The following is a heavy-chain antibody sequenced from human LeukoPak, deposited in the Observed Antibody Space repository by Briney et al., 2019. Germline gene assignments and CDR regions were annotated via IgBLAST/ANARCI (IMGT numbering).Heavy chain of an antibody. D-gene: IGHD1-26*01. CDR3: AREEYSGSYGGY. V-gene: IGHV3-21*01. CDR2: ISSSGSYI. CDR1: GFTFSSYS. J-gene: IGHJ4*02. Sequence: GGSLRLSCAASGFTFSSYSMNWVRQAPGKGLEWVSSISSSGSYIYYADSVKGRFTISRDNAKNSLYLQMNSLRAEDTAVYYCAREEYSGSYGGYWGQGTLVTVSS.